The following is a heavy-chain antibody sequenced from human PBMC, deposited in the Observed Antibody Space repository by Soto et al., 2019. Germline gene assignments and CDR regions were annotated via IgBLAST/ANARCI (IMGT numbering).Heavy chain of an antibody. Sequence: QVQLVQSGAEVKKPGSSLKVSCKASGGTFSSYAISWVRQAPGQGLEWMGGIIPIFGTANYAQKFQGRVTITAEESTSTAYMVLSSLRSEDTAVYYCGGQKAEDFGELLLWYFDLWGRGTLVTVSS. J-gene: IGHJ2*01. D-gene: IGHD3-10*01. V-gene: IGHV1-69*01. CDR2: IIPIFGTA. CDR1: GGTFSSYA. CDR3: GGQKAEDFGELLLWYFDL.